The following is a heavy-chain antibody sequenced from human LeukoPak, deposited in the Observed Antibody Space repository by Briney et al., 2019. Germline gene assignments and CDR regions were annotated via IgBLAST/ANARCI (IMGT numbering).Heavy chain of an antibody. V-gene: IGHV4-34*01. Sequence: SETLSLTCGVYGGSFSDYYWSWIRQSPGKGLEWIGETNQGGSTTYNPSLKSRVTISVDTSKNEFSLNMSSVTDADTAVYYCARGGSSDSSGLDYWGQGTLVTVSS. J-gene: IGHJ4*02. CDR2: TNQGGST. CDR1: GGSFSDYY. D-gene: IGHD3-22*01. CDR3: ARGGSSDSSGLDY.